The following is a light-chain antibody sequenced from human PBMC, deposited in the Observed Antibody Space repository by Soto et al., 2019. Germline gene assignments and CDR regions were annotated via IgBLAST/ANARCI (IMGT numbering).Light chain of an antibody. CDR3: QQYNSYPYT. J-gene: IGKJ2*01. V-gene: IGKV1-5*03. CDR2: KAS. CDR1: QSISSW. Sequence: DSQMTQSPSTLSASVGDRVTITCRASQSISSWLAWYQQKPGKAPKLLIYKASSLESGVPSRFSGSGSGTEFTLTISSLQPDDFATYYCQQYNSYPYTFGQGPKVDIK.